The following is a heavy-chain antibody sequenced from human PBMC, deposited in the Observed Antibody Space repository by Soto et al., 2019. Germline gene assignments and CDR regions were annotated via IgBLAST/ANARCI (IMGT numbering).Heavy chain of an antibody. CDR1: GFSISTDSAA. V-gene: IGHV6-1*01. D-gene: IGHD6-19*01. CDR3: ARAYSSGWFSYFAF. CDR2: TYYRSGWSR. Sequence: SQTLSLTCAISGFSISTDSAAWNWIRQSPSRGLEWLGRTYYRSGWSREYAVSVRGRITINPDTSKNQFSLQLNSVTPEDTAVYFCARAYSSGWFSYFAFWGQGTLVTVSS. J-gene: IGHJ4*02.